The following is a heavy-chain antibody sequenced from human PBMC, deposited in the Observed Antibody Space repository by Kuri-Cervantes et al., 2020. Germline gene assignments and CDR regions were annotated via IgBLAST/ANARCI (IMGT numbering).Heavy chain of an antibody. CDR1: GFTVSSNY. V-gene: IGHV3-53*01. CDR2: IYSGGST. Sequence: GESLKISCAASGFTVSSNYMSWVRQAPGTGLEWVSVIYSGGSTYYADSVKGRFTISRDNSKNTLYLQMNSLRAEDTAVYYCARDPYVEHDYGDYNYWYFDLWGRGTLVTVSS. D-gene: IGHD4-17*01. J-gene: IGHJ2*01. CDR3: ARDPYVEHDYGDYNYWYFDL.